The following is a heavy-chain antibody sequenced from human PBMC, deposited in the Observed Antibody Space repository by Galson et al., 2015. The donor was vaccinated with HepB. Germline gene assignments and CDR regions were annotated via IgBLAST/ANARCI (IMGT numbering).Heavy chain of an antibody. CDR3: AREWELVFDAFDI. V-gene: IGHV1-2*02. Sequence: SVKVSCKASGYTFTGYYMHWVRQAPGQGLEWMGWINPNSGGTNYAQKFQGRVTMTRDTSISTAYMELSRLRSDDTAVYYCAREWELVFDAFDIWGQGTMVTVSS. J-gene: IGHJ3*02. CDR1: GYTFTGYY. CDR2: INPNSGGT. D-gene: IGHD1-26*01.